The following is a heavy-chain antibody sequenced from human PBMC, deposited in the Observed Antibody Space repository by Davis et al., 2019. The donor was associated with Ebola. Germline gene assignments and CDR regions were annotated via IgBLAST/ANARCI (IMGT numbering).Heavy chain of an antibody. J-gene: IGHJ6*04. D-gene: IGHD3-22*01. Sequence: ASVKVSCKASGYTFSTYGISWVRQAPGQGLEWMGWIDTNTGNPTYAQDFTGRFVLSLDTSVSTAYLQISSLRAEDTAVYYCARDQDPITMIVVVGGMDVWGKGTTVTVSS. V-gene: IGHV7-4-1*02. CDR1: GYTFSTYG. CDR2: IDTNTGNP. CDR3: ARDQDPITMIVVVGGMDV.